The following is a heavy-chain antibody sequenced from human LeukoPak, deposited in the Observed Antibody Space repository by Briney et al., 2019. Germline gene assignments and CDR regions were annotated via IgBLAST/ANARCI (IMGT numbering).Heavy chain of an antibody. Sequence: GGSLRLSCAASGFTFSNYAMSWVRQAPGKGLEWVSSISSSSSYIYYADSVKGRFTISRDNAKNSLYLQMNSLRAEDTAVYYCARGDRDLYCSSTSCYPVLGGQGTLVTVSS. CDR3: ARGDRDLYCSSTSCYPVL. V-gene: IGHV3-21*01. CDR1: GFTFSNYA. D-gene: IGHD2-2*01. CDR2: ISSSSSYI. J-gene: IGHJ4*02.